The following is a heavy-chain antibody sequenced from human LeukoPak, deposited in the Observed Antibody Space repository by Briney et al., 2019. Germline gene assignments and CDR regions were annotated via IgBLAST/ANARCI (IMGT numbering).Heavy chain of an antibody. CDR1: GFTFSSYA. CDR3: ARALWSGSLGAFDI. D-gene: IGHD3-3*01. CDR2: IYYSGST. V-gene: IGHV4-59*01. J-gene: IGHJ3*02. Sequence: GSLRLSCAASGFTFSSYAMSWIRQPPGKGLEWIGYIYYSGSTNYNPSLKSRVTISVDTSKNQFSLKLSSVTAADTAVYYCARALWSGSLGAFDIWGQGTMVTVSS.